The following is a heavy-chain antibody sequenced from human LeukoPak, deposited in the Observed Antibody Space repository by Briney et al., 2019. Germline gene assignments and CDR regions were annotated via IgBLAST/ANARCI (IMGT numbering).Heavy chain of an antibody. CDR1: GGSISSSSYY. J-gene: IGHJ3*02. D-gene: IGHD2-15*01. CDR3: AGGYCSGGSCYERVLLI. CDR2: IYYSGST. Sequence: PSETLSLTCTVSGGSISSSSYYWGWIRQPPGKGLEWIGSIYYSGSTYYNPSLKSRVTISVDTSKNQFSLKLSSVTAADTAVYYCAGGYCSGGSCYERVLLIWGQGTMVTVSS. V-gene: IGHV4-39*07.